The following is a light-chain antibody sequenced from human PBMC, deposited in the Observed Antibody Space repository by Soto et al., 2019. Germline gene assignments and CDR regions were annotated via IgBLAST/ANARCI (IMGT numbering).Light chain of an antibody. CDR1: QSGFSFY. CDR3: HQYGNSPWT. Sequence: EIVLTQSPGTLSLPPGERATLSCRASQSGFSFYLAWFQKKPGQAPRLLIYGASSRATGIPDRFSGSGSGTEFTLTISRLEPEDSAVYFCHQYGNSPWTLGHGTKVEI. CDR2: GAS. J-gene: IGKJ1*01. V-gene: IGKV3-20*01.